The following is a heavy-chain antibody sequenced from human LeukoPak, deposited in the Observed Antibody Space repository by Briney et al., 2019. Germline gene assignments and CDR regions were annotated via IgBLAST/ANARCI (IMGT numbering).Heavy chain of an antibody. CDR2: ISGRGGST. V-gene: IGHV3-23*01. CDR1: GFTFSTYA. D-gene: IGHD2-15*01. J-gene: IGHJ3*02. Sequence: GGPLRLSCAASGFTFSTYAMSWVRQAPGKGLEWVSTISGRGGSTHNPRSANGRFTISRDNSQKTLYLQMNSLRAEDTAVYYCATSDTTHDAFDIWRQGTIVTVCS. CDR3: ATSDTTHDAFDI.